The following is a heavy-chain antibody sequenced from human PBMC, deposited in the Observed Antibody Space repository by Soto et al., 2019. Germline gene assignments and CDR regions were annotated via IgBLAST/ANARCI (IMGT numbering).Heavy chain of an antibody. V-gene: IGHV3-23*01. Sequence: GGSLRLSCAASGFTFSSYAMSWVRQAPGKGLEWVSAISGSGGSTYYADSVKGRFTISRDNSKNTLYLQMNSLRAEDTAVYYCAKEGGGVPGYYYGMDVWGQGTTVTVS. CDR1: GFTFSSYA. CDR3: AKEGGGVPGYYYGMDV. J-gene: IGHJ6*02. CDR2: ISGSGGST. D-gene: IGHD3-3*01.